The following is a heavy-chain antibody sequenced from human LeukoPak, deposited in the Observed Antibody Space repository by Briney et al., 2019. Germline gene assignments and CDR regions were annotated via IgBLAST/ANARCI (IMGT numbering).Heavy chain of an antibody. CDR3: ASYSSSWQRGYNWFDP. V-gene: IGHV4-59*08. D-gene: IGHD6-13*01. J-gene: IGHJ5*02. CDR2: IYYSGST. Sequence: PSETLSLTCTVSGGSISSYYWSWIRQPPGKGLEWIGYIYYSGSTNYNPSLKSRVTISVDTSKNQFSLKLSSVTAADTAVYYCASYSSSWQRGYNWFDPWGQGTLVTVSS. CDR1: GGSISSYY.